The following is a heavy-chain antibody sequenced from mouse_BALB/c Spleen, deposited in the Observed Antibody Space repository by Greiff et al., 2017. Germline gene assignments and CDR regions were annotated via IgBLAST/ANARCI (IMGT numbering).Heavy chain of an antibody. CDR3: ARAYRSYAMDY. D-gene: IGHD2-14*01. V-gene: IGHV2-9*02. CDR2: IWAGGST. J-gene: IGHJ4*01. CDR1: GFSLTSYG. Sequence: VQGVESGPGLVAPSQSLSITCTVSGFSLTSYGVPWVRQPPGKGLEWLGVIWAGGSTNYNSALMSRLSISKDNSKSQVFLKMNSRQTDDTAMYYCARAYRSYAMDYWGQGTSVTVSS.